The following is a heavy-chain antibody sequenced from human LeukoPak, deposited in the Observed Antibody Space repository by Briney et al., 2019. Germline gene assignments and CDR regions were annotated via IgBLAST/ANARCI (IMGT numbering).Heavy chain of an antibody. CDR3: ARGNEYGDFTPFEY. CDR1: GGSISSSSYY. V-gene: IGHV4-39*07. J-gene: IGHJ4*02. CDR2: IYYSGST. Sequence: SETLSLTCTVSGGSISSSSYYWGWIRQPPGQGLAWVGSIYYSGSTYYNPSLKSRVTISVDTSKNKSSLKLSSVTAADTAVYYCARGNEYGDFTPFEYWGEGTLVTVSS. D-gene: IGHD4-17*01.